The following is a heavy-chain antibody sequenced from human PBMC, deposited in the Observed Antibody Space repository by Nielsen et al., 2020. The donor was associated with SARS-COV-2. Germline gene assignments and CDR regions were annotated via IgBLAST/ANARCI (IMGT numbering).Heavy chain of an antibody. CDR1: GGSISSSNW. CDR2: IYHSGST. Sequence: SETLSLTCAVSGGSISSSNWWSWVRQPPGKGLEWIGEIYHSGSTNYNPSLKSRVTISVDKSKNQFSLKLSSVTAADTAVYYCTMTNSSGWTPIDYWGQGTLVTVSS. D-gene: IGHD6-19*01. J-gene: IGHJ4*02. V-gene: IGHV4-4*02. CDR3: TMTNSSGWTPIDY.